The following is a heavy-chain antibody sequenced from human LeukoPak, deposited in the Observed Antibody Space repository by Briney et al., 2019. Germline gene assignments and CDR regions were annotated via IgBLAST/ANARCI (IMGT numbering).Heavy chain of an antibody. CDR1: GFTFNAYW. J-gene: IGHJ4*02. D-gene: IGHD2-8*01. CDR3: ARLKDDVTKLDY. CDR2: IDQDGSER. Sequence: GGSLRLSCAASGFTFNAYWMSWVRQAPGKGLEWVASIDQDGSERHYVDSVQGRFTISRDNTKNSLFLQMDSLRAEDTAVYYCARLKDDVTKLDYWGQGTLVTVSS. V-gene: IGHV3-7*01.